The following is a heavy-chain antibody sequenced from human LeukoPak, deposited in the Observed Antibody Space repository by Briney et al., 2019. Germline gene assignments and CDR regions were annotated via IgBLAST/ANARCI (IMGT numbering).Heavy chain of an antibody. J-gene: IGHJ3*02. CDR2: IIPIFGTA. D-gene: IGHD2-2*01. V-gene: IGHV1-69*01. CDR1: GGTFSSYA. Sequence: SVKVSCKASGGTFSSYAISWVRQAPGQGLEWMGGIIPIFGTANYAQEFQGRVTITADESTSTAYMELGSLRSEDTAVYYCARASPLRCSSTSCGLSAFDIWGQGTMVTVSS. CDR3: ARASPLRCSSTSCGLSAFDI.